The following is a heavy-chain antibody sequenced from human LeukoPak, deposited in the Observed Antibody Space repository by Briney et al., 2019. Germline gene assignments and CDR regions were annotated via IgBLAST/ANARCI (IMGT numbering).Heavy chain of an antibody. CDR2: ISASGDTI. V-gene: IGHV3-11*01. D-gene: IGHD1-26*01. CDR3: ARDPSWEILSYFDC. CDR1: GFTFRNYY. J-gene: IGHJ4*02. Sequence: GGSLRLSCAASGFTFRNYYMTWIRQAPGKGLEWVSYISASGDTIYYGDSVRGRFTISRDNAKNSLYLDMNTLKAEDAAVYYCARDPSWEILSYFDCWGQGTLVTVSS.